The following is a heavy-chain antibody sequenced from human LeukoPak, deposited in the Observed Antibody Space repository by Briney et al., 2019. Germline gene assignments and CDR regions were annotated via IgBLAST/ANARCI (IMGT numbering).Heavy chain of an antibody. V-gene: IGHV1-2*02. Sequence: ASVKVSCKASGYSFIDYHMHWVRQAPGQGLEWMGRINPNSGGTHYAQKFQGRVTMARDPSITTVFMELSGLTSDDTAVYYCARTYYGFWILYYADWFGPGGQGTLVTVSS. CDR3: ARTYYGFWILYYADWFGP. CDR2: INPNSGGT. D-gene: IGHD3-3*01. J-gene: IGHJ5*02. CDR1: GYSFIDYH.